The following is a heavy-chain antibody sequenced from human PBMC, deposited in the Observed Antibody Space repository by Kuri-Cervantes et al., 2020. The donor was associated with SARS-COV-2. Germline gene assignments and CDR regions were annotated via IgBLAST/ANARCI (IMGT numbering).Heavy chain of an antibody. J-gene: IGHJ6*02. CDR2: INHSGST. CDR1: GGSFSGYY. Sequence: SCAVYGGSFSGYYWSWIRQPPGKGLEWIGEINHSGSTNYNPSLKSRVTISVDTSKNQFSLKLSSVTAADTAVYYCARGVGAAVAGTLITIYYYGMDVWGQGTTVTVSS. D-gene: IGHD6-19*01. V-gene: IGHV4-34*01. CDR3: ARGVGAAVAGTLITIYYYGMDV.